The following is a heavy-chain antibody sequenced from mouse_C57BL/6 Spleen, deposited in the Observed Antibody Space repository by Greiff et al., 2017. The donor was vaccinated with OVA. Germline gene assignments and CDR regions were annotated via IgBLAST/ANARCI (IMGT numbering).Heavy chain of an antibody. CDR3: ARDDYDGNGAMDY. V-gene: IGHV1-63*01. CDR1: GYTFTNYW. D-gene: IGHD2-4*01. CDR2: IYPGGGYT. J-gene: IGHJ4*01. Sequence: VKLMESGAELVRPGTSVKMSCKASGYTFTNYWIGWAKQRPGHGLEWIGDIYPGGGYTNYNEKFKGKATLTSDKSSSTAYMQFSRLTSEDSAIYYCARDDYDGNGAMDYWGQGTSVTVSS.